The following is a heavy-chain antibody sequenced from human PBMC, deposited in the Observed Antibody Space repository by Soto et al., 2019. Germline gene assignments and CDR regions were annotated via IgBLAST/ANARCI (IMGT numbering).Heavy chain of an antibody. V-gene: IGHV4-59*01. J-gene: IGHJ2*01. CDR2: IYYSGST. Sequence: QVQLQESGPGLVKPSETLSLTCTVSGGSISSYYWSWIRQPPGKGLEWIGYIYYSGSTNYNPSLKRRVTISVDTPNHQFPLQLSSVTAADTAVYYCARDIEPAAVPFSWYFDLWGRGTLVTVSS. D-gene: IGHD6-13*01. CDR1: GGSISSYY. CDR3: ARDIEPAAVPFSWYFDL.